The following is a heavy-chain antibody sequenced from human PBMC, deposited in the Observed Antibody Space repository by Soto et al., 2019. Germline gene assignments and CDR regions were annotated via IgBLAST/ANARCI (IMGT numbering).Heavy chain of an antibody. V-gene: IGHV1-69*13. D-gene: IGHD6-13*01. Sequence: SVKVSCKASGGTFSSYAISWVRQAPGQGLEWMGGIIPIFGTANYAQKFQGRVTITADESTSTAYMELSSLRSEDTAVYYCARVIAAAGTPDVWGQGTTVTVSS. CDR1: GGTFSSYA. CDR2: IIPIFGTA. CDR3: ARVIAAAGTPDV. J-gene: IGHJ6*02.